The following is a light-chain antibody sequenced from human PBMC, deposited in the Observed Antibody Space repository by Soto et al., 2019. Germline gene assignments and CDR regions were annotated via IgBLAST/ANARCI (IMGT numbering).Light chain of an antibody. CDR2: DVS. CDR3: CSYTTSNTRQIV. V-gene: IGLV2-14*01. Sequence: QSVLTQPASVSGSPGQSITISCTGTSSDVGGYDYVSWYQQYPGKAPKLMIYDVSNRPSGVSNRFSGSKSGNTASLTISGLQAEDEADYYCCSYTTSNTRQIVFGTGTKAPS. J-gene: IGLJ1*01. CDR1: SSDVGGYDY.